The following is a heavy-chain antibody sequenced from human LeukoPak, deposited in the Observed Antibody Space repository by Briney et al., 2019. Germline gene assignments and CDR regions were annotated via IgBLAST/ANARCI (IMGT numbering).Heavy chain of an antibody. J-gene: IGHJ4*02. CDR2: ISSSSSYT. CDR1: GIPFSDFY. CDR3: AAGTAADY. V-gene: IGHV3-11*03. Sequence: PGGSLRLSCVVAGIPFSDFYMNWIRQARGKGLEWISYISSSSSYTDYAESVKGRFTISRDNAKSAPYLQMNDLRVEDTAVYYCAAGTAADYWGQGTLVIVSS. D-gene: IGHD6-25*01.